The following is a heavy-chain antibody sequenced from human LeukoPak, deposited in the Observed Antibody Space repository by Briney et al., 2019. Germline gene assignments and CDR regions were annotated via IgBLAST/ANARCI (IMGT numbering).Heavy chain of an antibody. CDR3: ARGTIVVVPAATYYYYYMDV. V-gene: IGHV1-69*13. Sequence: SVKVSCKASGGTFSSYAISWVRQAPGQGLEWMGGIIPIFGTANYAQKFQGRVTITADESTSTAYMELSSLRSEDTAVYYCARGTIVVVPAATYYYYYMDVWGKGTTVTVS. CDR2: IIPIFGTA. D-gene: IGHD2-2*01. J-gene: IGHJ6*03. CDR1: GGTFSSYA.